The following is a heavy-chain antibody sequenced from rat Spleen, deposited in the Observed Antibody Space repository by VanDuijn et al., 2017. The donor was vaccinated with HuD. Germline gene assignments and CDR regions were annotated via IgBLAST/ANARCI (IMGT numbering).Heavy chain of an antibody. CDR2: ISYEGSGT. Sequence: EVQLVESGGGLVQPGRSLKLSCAASGFTFSDYYMAWVRQAPKKGLEWVASISYEGSGTYYGDSVKGRFTISRDNAKSTLYLQMNSLRSEDTATYYCARRDGGYSDYWGRGVMVTVSS. V-gene: IGHV5-22*01. J-gene: IGHJ2*01. CDR3: ARRDGGYSDY. D-gene: IGHD1-11*01. CDR1: GFTFSDYY.